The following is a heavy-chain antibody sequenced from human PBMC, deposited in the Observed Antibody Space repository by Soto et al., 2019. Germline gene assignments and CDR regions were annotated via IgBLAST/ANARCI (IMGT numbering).Heavy chain of an antibody. J-gene: IGHJ4*02. Sequence: QVQLQESGPGLVKPSETLSLTCTVSGGSISSYYWSWIRQPPGKGLEWIGYIYYSGGTNYNPSLKSRVTVSVVSSKNHFSLKLSSVTAADTAVYYCARRYGGNLDYWGQGTLVTVSS. V-gene: IGHV4-59*08. CDR2: IYYSGGT. D-gene: IGHD1-26*01. CDR3: ARRYGGNLDY. CDR1: GGSISSYY.